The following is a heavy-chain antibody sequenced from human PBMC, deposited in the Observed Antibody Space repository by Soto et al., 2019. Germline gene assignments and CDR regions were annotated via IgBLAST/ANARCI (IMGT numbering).Heavy chain of an antibody. CDR3: ATADIVVVPAAMWFDY. CDR1: GYTLTELS. Sequence: ASVKVSCKVSGYTLTELSMHWVRQAPGKGLEWMGGFDPEDGETIYAQKFQGRVTMTEDTSTDTAYMELSSLRSEDTAVYYCATADIVVVPAAMWFDYWGQGTLVTVSS. V-gene: IGHV1-24*01. J-gene: IGHJ4*02. CDR2: FDPEDGET. D-gene: IGHD2-2*01.